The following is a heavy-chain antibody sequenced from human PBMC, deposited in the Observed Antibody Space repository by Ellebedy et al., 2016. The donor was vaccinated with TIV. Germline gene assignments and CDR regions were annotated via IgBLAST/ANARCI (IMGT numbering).Heavy chain of an antibody. J-gene: IGHJ4*02. V-gene: IGHV3-30*02. CDR1: GFTFSSYG. CDR3: ARDRGYSSGSRYFDY. D-gene: IGHD5-18*01. Sequence: PGGSLRLSCAASGFTFSSYGMHWVRQPPGKGLEWVALIRLDGGTEYYRDSVKGRFTISKDSSKSTLFLQMNSLRPEDTAVYFCARDRGYSSGSRYFDYWGQGTLVTVSP. CDR2: IRLDGGTE.